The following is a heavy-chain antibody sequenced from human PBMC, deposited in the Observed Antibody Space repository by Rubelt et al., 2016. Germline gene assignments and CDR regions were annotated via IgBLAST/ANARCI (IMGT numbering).Heavy chain of an antibody. CDR3: ARDPLPVRGVIMTPTH. J-gene: IGHJ4*02. Sequence: QVQLVQSGAEVKKPGASVKVSCKASGYTFTSYGISWVRQAPGQGLEWMGWISAYNGNNNYAQKFQCRVTMTPDPSTSAAYMELRSLRSDDTAVYYCARDPLPVRGVIMTPTHWGQGTLVTVSS. CDR1: GYTFTSYG. D-gene: IGHD3-10*01. V-gene: IGHV1-18*01. CDR2: ISAYNGNN.